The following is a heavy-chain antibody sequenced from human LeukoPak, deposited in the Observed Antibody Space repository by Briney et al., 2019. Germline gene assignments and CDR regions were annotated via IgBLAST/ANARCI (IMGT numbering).Heavy chain of an antibody. Sequence: GGSLRLSCAASGFTFSSYAMSWVRQAPGKGLEWVSAISGSGGSTYYADSVKGRFTNSRDNSKNTLYLQMNSLRAEDTAVYYCAKDGYGSGVNLGDYWGQGTLVTVSS. CDR2: ISGSGGST. V-gene: IGHV3-23*01. J-gene: IGHJ4*02. CDR3: AKDGYGSGVNLGDY. CDR1: GFTFSSYA. D-gene: IGHD3-10*01.